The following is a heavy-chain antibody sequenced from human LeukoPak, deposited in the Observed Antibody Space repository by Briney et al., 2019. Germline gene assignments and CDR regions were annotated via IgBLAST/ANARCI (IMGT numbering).Heavy chain of an antibody. CDR1: GYTFTSYG. J-gene: IGHJ4*02. V-gene: IGHV1-18*04. D-gene: IGHD2-2*01. CDR2: ISAYNGNT. CDR3: ARDRRDVVVPAVAFDY. Sequence: ASVKVSCKASGYTFTSYGISWVRQAPGQGLEWMGWISAYNGNTNYAQKLQGRVTMTTDTSTSTACMELRSLRSDDTAVYYCARDRRDVVVPAVAFDYWGQGTLVTVSS.